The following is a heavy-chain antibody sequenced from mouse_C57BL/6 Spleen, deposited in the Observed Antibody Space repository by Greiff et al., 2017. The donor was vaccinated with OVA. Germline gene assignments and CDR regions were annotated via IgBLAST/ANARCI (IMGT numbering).Heavy chain of an antibody. V-gene: IGHV1-42*01. CDR3: ARKGYEYDYWYFDV. J-gene: IGHJ1*03. D-gene: IGHD2-4*01. Sequence: VQLQQSGPELVKPGASVKISCKASGYSFTGYYMNWVKQSPEKSLEWIGEINPSTGGTTYNQKFKAKATLTVDKSSSTAYMQLKSLTSEDSAVYYCARKGYEYDYWYFDVWGTGTTVTVSS. CDR2: INPSTGGT. CDR1: GYSFTGYY.